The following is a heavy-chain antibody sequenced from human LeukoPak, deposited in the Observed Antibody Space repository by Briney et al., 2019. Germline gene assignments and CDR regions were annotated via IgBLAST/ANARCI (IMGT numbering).Heavy chain of an antibody. Sequence: GGSLRLSCAASGFTFSDYFMNWVRQAPGKGLEWVAHIKEDGSATQSIDAVKGRFTISRDNAKNSLYLQMNTLRAEDTAVYYCVRDIGWFRFDYWGQGTLVTVSS. CDR3: VRDIGWFRFDY. CDR2: IKEDGSAT. V-gene: IGHV3-7*03. D-gene: IGHD6-19*01. CDR1: GFTFSDYF. J-gene: IGHJ4*02.